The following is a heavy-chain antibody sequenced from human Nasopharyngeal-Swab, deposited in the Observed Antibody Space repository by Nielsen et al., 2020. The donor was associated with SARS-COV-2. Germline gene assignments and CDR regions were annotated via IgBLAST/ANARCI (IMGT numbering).Heavy chain of an antibody. CDR2: IYYSGST. V-gene: IGHV4-31*03. CDR1: GGSISSGGYY. D-gene: IGHD3-22*01. CDR3: ARAMIAVVINAFDI. J-gene: IGHJ3*02. Sequence: SETLSLTCTVSGGSISSGGYYWSWIRQHPGKGLEWIGYIYYSGSTYYNPSLKSRVTISVDTSKNQFSLKLSSVTAADTAVYYCARAMIAVVINAFDIWGQGTMVTVSS.